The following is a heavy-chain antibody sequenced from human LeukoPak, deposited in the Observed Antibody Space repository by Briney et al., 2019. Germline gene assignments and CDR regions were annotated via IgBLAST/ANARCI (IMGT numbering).Heavy chain of an antibody. D-gene: IGHD6-6*01. J-gene: IGHJ6*03. CDR2: IYPGDSET. CDR1: GYNFATSW. CDR3: ASLGARPGRDYYQYYMDV. Sequence: GESLKISCKGSGYNFATSWIGWVRQKPGKGLEGMGIIYPGDSETKDSPSFQGHVPLSADKSISTAYLQLSNLRASDTAIYYCASLGARPGRDYYQYYMDVWGNGTTVTVSS. V-gene: IGHV5-51*01.